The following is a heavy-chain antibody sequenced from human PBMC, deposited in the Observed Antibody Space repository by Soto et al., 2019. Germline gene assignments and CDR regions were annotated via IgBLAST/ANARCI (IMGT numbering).Heavy chain of an antibody. CDR1: GGSFSGYY. CDR2: INHSGST. CDR3: ARVHSSSWFFDY. Sequence: SETLSLTCAVYGGSFSGYYWSWIRQPPGKGLEWIGEINHSGSTNYNPSLKSRVTISVDTSKNQFSLKLSSVTAADTAVYYCARVHSSSWFFDYWGQGTLVTVSA. V-gene: IGHV4-34*01. D-gene: IGHD6-13*01. J-gene: IGHJ4*02.